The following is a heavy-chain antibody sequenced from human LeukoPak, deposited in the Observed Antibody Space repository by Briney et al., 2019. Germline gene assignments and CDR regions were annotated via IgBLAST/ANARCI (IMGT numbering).Heavy chain of an antibody. D-gene: IGHD2-2*01. V-gene: IGHV1-18*04. CDR1: GYTFTGYY. Sequence: ASVKVSCKASGYTFTGYYMHWVRQAPGQGLEWMGWISAYNGNTNYAQKLQGRVTMTTDTSTSTAYMELRSLRSDDTAVYYCARVPIIVVVPVDVWGKGTTVTVSS. J-gene: IGHJ6*04. CDR3: ARVPIIVVVPVDV. CDR2: ISAYNGNT.